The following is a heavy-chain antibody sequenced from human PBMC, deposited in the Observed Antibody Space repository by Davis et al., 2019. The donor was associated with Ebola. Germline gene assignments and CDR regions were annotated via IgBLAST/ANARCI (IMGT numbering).Heavy chain of an antibody. V-gene: IGHV3-53*01. J-gene: IGHJ4*02. CDR3: ATQQIWFGEVE. CDR2: IYSGGST. CDR1: GFTVSRNY. Sequence: GESLKISCAASGFTVSRNYMSWVRQAPGKGLEWVAVIYSGGSTYYTDSAKGRFTISRDNSKNTLYLQMNSLRAEDTAVYYCATQQIWFGEVEWGQGTLVTVSS. D-gene: IGHD3-10*01.